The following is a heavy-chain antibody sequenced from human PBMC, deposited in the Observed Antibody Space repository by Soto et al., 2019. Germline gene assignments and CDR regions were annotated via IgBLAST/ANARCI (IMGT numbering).Heavy chain of an antibody. CDR3: ARSGAYGSSQFGLAV. D-gene: IGHD6-13*01. CDR1: GGALNYNA. CDR2: IVTVFGTA. V-gene: IGHV1-69*01. J-gene: IGHJ6*02. Sequence: QAQLVQSGADVKKPGSSVKVSCKASGGALNYNAFSWVRQAPGQGLEWIGGIVTVFGTANHAQKFQDRVTITADESTRTVYMERRSLRSEDTAVYYCARSGAYGSSQFGLAVWGQGTTVTVSS.